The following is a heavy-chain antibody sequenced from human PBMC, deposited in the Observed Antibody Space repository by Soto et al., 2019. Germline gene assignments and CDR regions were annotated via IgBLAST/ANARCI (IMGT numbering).Heavy chain of an antibody. CDR3: ARSRISRVEMATISRDPPYYFDY. D-gene: IGHD5-12*01. V-gene: IGHV4-59*08. J-gene: IGHJ4*02. CDR2: IYYTGTT. CDR1: GGSISDYY. Sequence: SETLSLTCSVSGGSISDYYWSWIRQPPGKGLEWIGYIYYTGTTNYNPSLKSRVTMSADTSKNQFSLKLTSVTAADTAVYYCARSRISRVEMATISRDPPYYFDYWGQGTLVTVSS.